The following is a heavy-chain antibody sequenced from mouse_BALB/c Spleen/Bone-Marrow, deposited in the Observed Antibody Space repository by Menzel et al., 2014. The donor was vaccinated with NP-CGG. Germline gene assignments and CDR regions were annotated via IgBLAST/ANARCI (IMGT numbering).Heavy chain of an antibody. CDR2: INPYNGGT. D-gene: IGHD2-4*01. CDR3: ARRDYYDYAWFAY. CDR1: GYSFTGNT. V-gene: IGHV1-18*01. J-gene: IGHJ3*01. Sequence: EVQLQQSGPALVKPGASMKISCKASGYSFTGNTMNWVKQSHGKNLEWIGLINPYNGGTTYNQKFKGKPTLTVDKSSSTAYIELLSLTSEDSAVYYCARRDYYDYAWFAYWGQGTLVTVSA.